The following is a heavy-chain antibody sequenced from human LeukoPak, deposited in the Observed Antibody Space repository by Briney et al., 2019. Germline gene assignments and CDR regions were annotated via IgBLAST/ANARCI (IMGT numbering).Heavy chain of an antibody. CDR2: INAGNGNT. CDR3: ARRLIGYCSGGSCYAAFDI. V-gene: IGHV1-3*01. J-gene: IGHJ3*02. Sequence: ASVKVSCKASGYTFTSYAMHWVRQAPGQRLEWMGWINAGNGNTKYSQKFQGRVTITRDTSASTAYMELSSLRSEDTAVYYCARRLIGYCSGGSCYAAFDIWGQGTMVTVSS. CDR1: GYTFTSYA. D-gene: IGHD2-15*01.